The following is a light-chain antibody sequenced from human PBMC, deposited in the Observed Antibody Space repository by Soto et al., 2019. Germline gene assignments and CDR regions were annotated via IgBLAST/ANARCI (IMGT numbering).Light chain of an antibody. CDR2: DVT. CDR1: SSDVGGYNY. J-gene: IGLJ2*01. CDR3: CSDEGRYTFGVV. Sequence: QSALTQPRSVSGSPGQSVTISCTGTSSDVGGYNYVSWYQQPPGTAPQLMIYDVTKRPSGVADRFAGSNSGNTASLTISVLQDEDDADYYCCSDEGRYTFGVVFGGGTKLTVL. V-gene: IGLV2-11*01.